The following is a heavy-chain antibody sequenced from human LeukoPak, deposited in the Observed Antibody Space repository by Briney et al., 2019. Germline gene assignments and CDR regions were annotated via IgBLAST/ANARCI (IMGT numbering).Heavy chain of an antibody. CDR1: GLTGSRNY. J-gene: IGHJ5*02. CDR3: IVFGDSNH. D-gene: IGHD4-17*01. V-gene: IGHV3-53*01. CDR2: IHTSGDT. Sequence: GGSLRLSCAASGLTGSRNYVSWVRQAPGKGLEWVSAIHTSGDTCYADSVKGRFTISRDTSKNTLYLQINSLRVEDTAVYYCIVFGDSNHWGQGTLVTVSS.